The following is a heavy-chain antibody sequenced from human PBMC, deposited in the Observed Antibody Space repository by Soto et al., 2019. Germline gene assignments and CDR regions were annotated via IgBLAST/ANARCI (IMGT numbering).Heavy chain of an antibody. CDR3: ARPAHSSSWLSFSY. J-gene: IGHJ4*02. D-gene: IGHD6-13*01. CDR2: IFWNDET. Sequence: SGPTLVNPTETLTLTCAVSGFSLSNARMGVSWIRQPPGKALEWLAHIFWNDETSYSPSLRSRLTISKDTSKSQVVLTMTNMDPVDTATYYCARPAHSSSWLSFSYWGQGTLVTAPQ. V-gene: IGHV2-26*01. CDR1: GFSLSNARMG.